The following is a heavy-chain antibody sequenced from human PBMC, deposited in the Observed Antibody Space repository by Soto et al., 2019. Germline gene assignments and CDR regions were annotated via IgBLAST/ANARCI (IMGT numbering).Heavy chain of an antibody. Sequence: EVQLLESGGGLVQPGGSLRLSCAASGFTYSNYAVTWVRQAPGKGLEWVSTISGSGGSTYYADSVKGRFTISRDNSKNTLYLQMNSLRAEDTAVYSCAKDQGSSWYEIDYWGQGTRSPSPQ. V-gene: IGHV3-23*01. CDR3: AKDQGSSWYEIDY. CDR2: ISGSGGST. D-gene: IGHD6-13*01. CDR1: GFTYSNYA. J-gene: IGHJ4*02.